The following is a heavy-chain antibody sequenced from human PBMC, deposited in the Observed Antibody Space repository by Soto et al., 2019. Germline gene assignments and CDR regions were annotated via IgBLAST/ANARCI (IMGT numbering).Heavy chain of an antibody. J-gene: IGHJ2*01. D-gene: IGHD2-15*01. CDR3: ARRLGYCSGGSCYLGRLWYFDL. CDR1: GGTFSSYT. CDR2: IIPILGIA. V-gene: IGHV1-69*02. Sequence: SVKVSCKASGGTFSSYTISWVRQAPGQGLEWMGRIIPILGIANYAQKFQGRVTITADKSTSTAYMELSSLRSEDTAVYYCARRLGYCSGGSCYLGRLWYFDLWGRGTLVTVSS.